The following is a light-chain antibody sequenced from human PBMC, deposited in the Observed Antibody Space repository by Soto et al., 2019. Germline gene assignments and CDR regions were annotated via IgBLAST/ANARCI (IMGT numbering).Light chain of an antibody. V-gene: IGLV4-69*01. J-gene: IGLJ1*01. CDR3: QTWGTGIQV. CDR1: SGHSSYA. CDR2: LNSDGRH. Sequence: QLVLTQSPSASASLGASVKLTCTLSSGHSSYAIAWHQLQPEKGPWYLMRLNSDGRHSKGDGIPDRFSGSTSGAERHLTISSLQSEDEADYYCQTWGTGIQVFGTGTKVTVL.